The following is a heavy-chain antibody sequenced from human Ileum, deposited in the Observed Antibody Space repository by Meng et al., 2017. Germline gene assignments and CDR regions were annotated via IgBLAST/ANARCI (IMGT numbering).Heavy chain of an antibody. CDR3: ARDLHIAAANY. CDR1: GFTLSSYW. J-gene: IGHJ4*02. D-gene: IGHD6-13*01. V-gene: IGHV3-74*01. Sequence: EVQLGGAGGGLVQPEGYLGLSCAASGFTLSSYWMHWVRQAPGKGLVWVPRINSAESDTGYADSVKGRFTISRDNAKTTVYLEMNNLRAEDTAIYYCARDLHIAAANYWGQGTLVTVSS. CDR2: INSAESDT.